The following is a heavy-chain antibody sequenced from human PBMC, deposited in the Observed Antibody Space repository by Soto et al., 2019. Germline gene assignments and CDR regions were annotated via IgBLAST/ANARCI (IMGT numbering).Heavy chain of an antibody. CDR1: GGSISSGGYY. CDR3: AKDFGSSWQIDEGVVTAIPNDY. CDR2: TYYSGNT. Sequence: PSETLSLTCTVSGGSISSGGYYWNWIRQHPGKGLEWIGYTYYSGNTYYNPSLNSRVTISADTSKNQFSLKLSSVTAADTAVYYCAKDFGSSWQIDEGVVTAIPNDYWGQGTLVTV. D-gene: IGHD2-21*02. J-gene: IGHJ4*02. V-gene: IGHV4-31*03.